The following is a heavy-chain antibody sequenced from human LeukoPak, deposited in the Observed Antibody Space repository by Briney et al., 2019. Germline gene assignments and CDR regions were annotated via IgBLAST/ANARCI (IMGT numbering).Heavy chain of an antibody. J-gene: IGHJ4*02. D-gene: IGHD3-3*01. CDR1: GGSISSSSYY. V-gene: IGHV4-39*01. Sequence: SETLSLTCTASGGSISSSSYYWGWIRQPPGKGLEWIGSIYYSGSTYYNPSLKSRVTISVDTSKNQFSLKLSSVTAADTAVYYCARHAVNYDFWSGYPGEVDYWGQGTLVTVSS. CDR3: ARHAVNYDFWSGYPGEVDY. CDR2: IYYSGST.